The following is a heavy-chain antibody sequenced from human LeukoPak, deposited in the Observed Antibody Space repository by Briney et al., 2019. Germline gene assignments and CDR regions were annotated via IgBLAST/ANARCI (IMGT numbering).Heavy chain of an antibody. CDR2: IYHSGST. J-gene: IGHJ4*02. CDR1: GYSISSGYY. Sequence: PSETLSLTCAVSGYSISSGYYWGWIRQPPGKGREWIGSIYHSGSTYYNPSLKSRVTISVDTSKNQFSLKLSSVTAADTAVYYCASPRTGYYIDYWGQGTLVTVSS. CDR3: ASPRTGYYIDY. V-gene: IGHV4-38-2*01. D-gene: IGHD3/OR15-3a*01.